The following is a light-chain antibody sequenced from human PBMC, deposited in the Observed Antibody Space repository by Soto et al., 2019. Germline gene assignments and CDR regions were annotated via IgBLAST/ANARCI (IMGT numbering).Light chain of an antibody. V-gene: IGKV1-5*01. Sequence: DIQMTQSPSTLSASVGDRVTITCRASQSISSWLAWYQQKPGKAPKLLLYDASRLESGVPSRFRGSGSGTEFTLTISRLQPDDFATYYCQQYNSYSRYTFGQGTKLEIK. CDR3: QQYNSYSRYT. CDR2: DAS. CDR1: QSISSW. J-gene: IGKJ2*01.